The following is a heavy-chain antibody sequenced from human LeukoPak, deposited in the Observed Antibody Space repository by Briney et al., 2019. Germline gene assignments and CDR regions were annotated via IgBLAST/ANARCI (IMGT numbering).Heavy chain of an antibody. D-gene: IGHD6-13*01. J-gene: IGHJ4*02. CDR1: GGSFSGYY. Sequence: SETLSLTCAVYGGSFSGYYWSWIRQPPGKGLEWIGEINHSGSTHYNPSLKSRVTISVDTSKNQFSQKLSSVTAADTAVYYCARVPNYSSSWYSPWGQGTLVTVSS. V-gene: IGHV4-34*01. CDR2: INHSGST. CDR3: ARVPNYSSSWYSP.